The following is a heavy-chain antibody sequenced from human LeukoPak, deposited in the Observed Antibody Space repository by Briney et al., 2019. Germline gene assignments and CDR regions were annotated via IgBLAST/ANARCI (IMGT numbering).Heavy chain of an antibody. CDR3: AREYCSGGSCYSGYFDY. J-gene: IGHJ4*02. Sequence: GGSLRLSCAASGFTFSSYSMNWVRQAPGKGLEWVSSISSSSSYIYYADSVKGRFTISRDNAKNSLYLQMNSLRAEDTAVYYCAREYCSGGSCYSGYFDYGGRGTLVTVSS. V-gene: IGHV3-21*01. D-gene: IGHD2-15*01. CDR2: ISSSSSYI. CDR1: GFTFSSYS.